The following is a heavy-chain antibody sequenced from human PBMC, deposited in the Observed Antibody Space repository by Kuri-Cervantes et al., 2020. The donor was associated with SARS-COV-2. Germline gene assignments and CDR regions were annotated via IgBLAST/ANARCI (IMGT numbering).Heavy chain of an antibody. CDR3: ATEGTGTTGTTGAKGFDY. Sequence: ASVKVSCKASGFTFIKYGITWVRQAPGQGLEWMGWISAYNGNTTYAQKLQGRVTMTTDTSTSTAYMELSSLRSEDTAVYYCATEGTGTTGTTGAKGFDYWGQGTLVTVSS. D-gene: IGHD1-1*01. V-gene: IGHV1-18*04. CDR2: ISAYNGNT. J-gene: IGHJ4*02. CDR1: GFTFIKYG.